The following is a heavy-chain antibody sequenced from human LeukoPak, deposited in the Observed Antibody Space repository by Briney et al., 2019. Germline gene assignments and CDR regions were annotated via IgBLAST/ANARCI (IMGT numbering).Heavy chain of an antibody. V-gene: IGHV1-69*13. CDR1: GGTFSSYA. D-gene: IGHD5-18*01. CDR2: IIPIFGTA. J-gene: IGHJ4*02. Sequence: SVKVSCKASGGTFSSYAISWVRQAPGQGLEWMGGIIPIFGTANYAQKFQGRVTITADESTSTAYMELNSLRSEDTAVYYCARDPGYSYGYRGYYFDYWGQGTLVTVSS. CDR3: ARDPGYSYGYRGYYFDY.